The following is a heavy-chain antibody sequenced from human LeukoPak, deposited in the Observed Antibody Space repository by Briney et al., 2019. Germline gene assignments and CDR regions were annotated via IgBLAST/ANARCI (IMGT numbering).Heavy chain of an antibody. Sequence: ASVKVSCKASGGTFSSYAISWMRQAPGQGLEWMGSIIPILGIANYAQKFQGRVTITADKSTSTAYMELSSLRSEDTAVYYCARVFSSPAVDDYDAFDIWGQGTMVTVSS. J-gene: IGHJ3*02. CDR1: GGTFSSYA. V-gene: IGHV1-69*04. CDR3: ARVFSSPAVDDYDAFDI. D-gene: IGHD6-19*01. CDR2: IIPILGIA.